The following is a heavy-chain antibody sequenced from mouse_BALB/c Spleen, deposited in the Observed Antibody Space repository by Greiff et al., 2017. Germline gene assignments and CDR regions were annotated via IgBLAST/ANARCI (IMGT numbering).Heavy chain of an antibody. D-gene: IGHD2-1*01. CDR3: ARSNGNYQYFDV. J-gene: IGHJ1*01. CDR2: INPSNGRT. Sequence: QVHVKQSGAELVKPGASVKLSCKASGYTFTSYWMHWVKQRPGQGLEWIGEINPSNGRTNYNEKFKSKATLTVDKSSSTAYMQLSSLTSEDSAVYYCARSNGNYQYFDVWGAGTTVTVSS. V-gene: IGHV1S81*02. CDR1: GYTFTSYW.